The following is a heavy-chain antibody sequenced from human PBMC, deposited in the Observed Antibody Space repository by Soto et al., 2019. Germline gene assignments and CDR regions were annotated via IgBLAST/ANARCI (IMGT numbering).Heavy chain of an antibody. CDR1: GGTFSSYA. Sequence: GASVKVSCKASGGTFSSYAISWVRQAPGQGLEWMGGIIPIFGTANYAQKFQGRVTITADESTSTAYMELSSLRSEDTAVYYCARDSRWVHQGYYYYGMDVWGQGTTVTVSS. V-gene: IGHV1-69*13. CDR3: ARDSRWVHQGYYYYGMDV. CDR2: IIPIFGTA. J-gene: IGHJ6*02. D-gene: IGHD1-26*01.